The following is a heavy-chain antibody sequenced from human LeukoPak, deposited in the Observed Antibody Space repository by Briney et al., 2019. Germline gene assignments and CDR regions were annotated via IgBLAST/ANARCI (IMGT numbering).Heavy chain of an antibody. CDR1: GGSISSGGYY. Sequence: PSETLSLTCTVSGGSISSGGYYWSWIRQPPGKGLEWIGYIYTSGSTNYNPSLKSRVTISVDTSKNQFSLKLSSVTAADTAVYYCARRSKGNGRYYYYYMDVWGKGTTVTVSS. J-gene: IGHJ6*03. CDR3: ARRSKGNGRYYYYYMDV. V-gene: IGHV4-61*08. CDR2: IYTSGST.